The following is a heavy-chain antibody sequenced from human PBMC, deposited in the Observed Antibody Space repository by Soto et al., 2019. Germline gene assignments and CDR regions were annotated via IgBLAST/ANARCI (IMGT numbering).Heavy chain of an antibody. V-gene: IGHV1-3*01. D-gene: IGHD4-17*01. CDR1: GYTFTSYA. CDR2: INAGNGNT. CDR3: ARGDRWAVTKGGWDV. J-gene: IGHJ6*02. Sequence: QVQLVQSGAEVKKPGASVKVSCKASGYTFTSYAMHWVRQAPGQRLEWMGWINAGNGNTKYSQNFQGRVTITRDTSASTAYRELSSLRSEDTAVYYCARGDRWAVTKGGWDVWGQGTTVTVSS.